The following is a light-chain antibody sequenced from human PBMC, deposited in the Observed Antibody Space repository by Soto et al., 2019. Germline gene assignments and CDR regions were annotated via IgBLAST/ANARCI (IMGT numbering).Light chain of an antibody. J-gene: IGLJ2*01. Sequence: QSALTQPASVSGSPGQSITIPCTGTSSDVGAYNYVSWYQQHPGKAPKLMIYNVSNRPSGVSNRFSGSKSGNTASLTISGLQAEYEADYYCSSYTSSSTPVFGGGTKLTVL. CDR1: SSDVGAYNY. CDR2: NVS. CDR3: SSYTSSSTPV. V-gene: IGLV2-14*01.